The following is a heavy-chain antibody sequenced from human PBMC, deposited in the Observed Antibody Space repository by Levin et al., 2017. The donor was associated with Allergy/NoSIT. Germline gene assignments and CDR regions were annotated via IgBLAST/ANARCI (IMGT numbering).Heavy chain of an antibody. CDR3: AKKQGGTSGFSFDV. CDR2: ITGGGFDT. D-gene: IGHD1-1*01. Sequence: GGSLRLSCAASGFIVSDYAMTWVRQAPGKGLEWVSVITGGGFDTYYADSVKGRFTVSRDNSKNTLYLQLNSLRAEDTAVYYCAKKQGGTSGFSFDVWGQGTMVTVSS. CDR1: GFIVSDYA. J-gene: IGHJ3*01. V-gene: IGHV3-23*01.